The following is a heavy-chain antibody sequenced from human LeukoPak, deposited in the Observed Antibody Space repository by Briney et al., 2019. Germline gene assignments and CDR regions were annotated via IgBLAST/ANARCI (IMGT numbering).Heavy chain of an antibody. CDR3: ARGGHDSSGPPGY. CDR1: GGSISSYY. J-gene: IGHJ4*02. Sequence: SETLSLTCTVSGGSISSYYWSWIRRPPGKGLEWIGYIYYSGSTNYNPSLKSRVTISVDTSKNQFSLKLSSVTAADTAVYYCARGGHDSSGPPGYWGQGTLVTVSS. CDR2: IYYSGST. V-gene: IGHV4-59*01. D-gene: IGHD3-22*01.